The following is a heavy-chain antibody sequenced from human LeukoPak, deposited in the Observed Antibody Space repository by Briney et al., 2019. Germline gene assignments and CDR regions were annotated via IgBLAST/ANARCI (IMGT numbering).Heavy chain of an antibody. CDR1: GYTFTSYY. V-gene: IGHV1-18*04. CDR3: ARNPRGVVPATREFDP. CDR2: ISAYNGNT. D-gene: IGHD2-2*01. Sequence: ASVKVSCKASGYTFTSYYMHWVRQAPGQGLEWMGWISAYNGNTNYAQKLQGRVTMTTDTSTSTAYMELRSLRSDDTAVYYCARNPRGVVPATREFDPWGQGTLVTVSS. J-gene: IGHJ5*02.